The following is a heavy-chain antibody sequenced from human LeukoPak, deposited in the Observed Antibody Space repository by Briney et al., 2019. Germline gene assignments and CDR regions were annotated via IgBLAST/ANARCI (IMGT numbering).Heavy chain of an antibody. CDR2: MSPNSANT. CDR1: GYTFTIYD. J-gene: IGHJ4*02. D-gene: IGHD1-26*01. Sequence: ASVRLSCNASGYTFTIYDFNWVRDASGPGIEWMGWMSPNSANTGSAQEFQGRVTMTSNTSKSTAYMELSRLRSKDTAVYYCARAIGREQYLMRAFPYWGQGTPVAVSS. CDR3: ARAIGREQYLMRAFPY. V-gene: IGHV1-8*01.